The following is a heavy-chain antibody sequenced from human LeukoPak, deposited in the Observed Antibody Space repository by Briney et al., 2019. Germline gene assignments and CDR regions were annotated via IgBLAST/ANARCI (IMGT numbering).Heavy chain of an antibody. CDR3: ARVAAGKGWFDP. V-gene: IGHV6-1*01. CDR2: TYYRSKWYN. J-gene: IGHJ5*02. D-gene: IGHD6-19*01. Sequence: SRTLSLTLAISGDSVSSNSATWNWITQSPSRGLEWLGRTYYRSKWYNDYAVSVKSRITITPDTSKNQFSLHLNSVTPEDTAVYHCARVAAGKGWFDPWGQGTQVTVSS. CDR1: GDSVSSNSAT.